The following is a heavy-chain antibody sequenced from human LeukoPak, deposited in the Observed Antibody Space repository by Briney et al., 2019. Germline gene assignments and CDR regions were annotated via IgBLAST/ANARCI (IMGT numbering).Heavy chain of an antibody. CDR2: IFYSGSS. CDR1: GGSISSYY. CDR3: ARAHTSNWYMDY. Sequence: KASETLSLTCSVSGGSISSYYWSWIRQPPGKGLEWIGYIFYSGSSNYNPSLKSRVTMSVDTSENQLSLKLRSVTAADTALYYCARAHTSNWYMDYWGQGTLATVSS. D-gene: IGHD6-13*01. J-gene: IGHJ4*02. V-gene: IGHV4-59*01.